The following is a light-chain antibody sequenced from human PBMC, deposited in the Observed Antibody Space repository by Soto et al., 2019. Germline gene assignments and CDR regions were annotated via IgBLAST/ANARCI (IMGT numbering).Light chain of an antibody. Sequence: EIVLTQSPATLSLSPGERATLSCRASQTINTYLVWYQQKPGQPPRLLIYDASTRATGISDRFSGSGSGTDFTLTIDSLEPEDVAVYYCQQRSDWPPWTFGQGTKVEIK. V-gene: IGKV3-11*01. J-gene: IGKJ1*01. CDR2: DAS. CDR1: QTINTY. CDR3: QQRSDWPPWT.